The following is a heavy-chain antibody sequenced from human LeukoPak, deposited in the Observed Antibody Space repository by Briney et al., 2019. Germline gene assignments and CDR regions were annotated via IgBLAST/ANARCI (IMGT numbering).Heavy chain of an antibody. CDR1: GGSISSSSYY. Sequence: SETLSLTCTVSGGSISSSSYYWGWIRQPPGKGLEWIGSIYYSGSTYYSPSLKSRVTISVDTSKNQFSLKLSSVTAADTAVYYCARARTVVPRRKADYYYGMDVWGQGTTVTVSS. J-gene: IGHJ6*02. CDR3: ARARTVVPRRKADYYYGMDV. CDR2: IYYSGST. D-gene: IGHD2-2*01. V-gene: IGHV4-39*01.